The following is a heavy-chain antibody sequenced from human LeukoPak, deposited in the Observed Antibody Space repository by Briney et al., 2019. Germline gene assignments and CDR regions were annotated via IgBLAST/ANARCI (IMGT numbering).Heavy chain of an antibody. CDR3: ARVSSASIAARPRSGYYYYMDV. J-gene: IGHJ6*03. CDR2: IYTSGST. CDR1: GGSISSYY. V-gene: IGHV4-4*07. D-gene: IGHD6-6*01. Sequence: PSETLSLTCTVSGGSISSYYWSWIRQPAGKGLEWIGRIYTSGSTNYNPSLKSRVTMSVDTSKNQFSLKLSSVTAADTAVYYCARVSSASIAARPRSGYYYYMDVWGKGTTVTVSS.